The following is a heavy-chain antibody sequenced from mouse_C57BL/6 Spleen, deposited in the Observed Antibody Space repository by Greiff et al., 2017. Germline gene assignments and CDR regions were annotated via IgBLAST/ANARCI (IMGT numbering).Heavy chain of an antibody. CDR3: ARSSYYEDYAMDY. Sequence: EVNVVESGAELVKPGASVKLSCTASGFNIKDYYMHWVKQRTEQGLEWIGRIDPEDGETQYAPKFQGKATITADTSSNTAYLQLSSLTSEDTAVYYRARSSYYEDYAMDYWGQGTSVTVSS. V-gene: IGHV14-2*01. J-gene: IGHJ4*01. D-gene: IGHD1-1*01. CDR2: IDPEDGET. CDR1: GFNIKDYY.